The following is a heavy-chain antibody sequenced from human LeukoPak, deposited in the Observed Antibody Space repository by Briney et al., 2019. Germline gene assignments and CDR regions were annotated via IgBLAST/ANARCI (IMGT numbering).Heavy chain of an antibody. Sequence: SETLSLTCAVYGGSFSGYYWSWVRQPPGKGLEWIGEINHSGSTNYNLSLKSRVTISVDTSKYQCSLRLSSVTAADTAVYYCARGLNYAGSGYYFDSWGPGTVVTVSS. CDR1: GGSFSGYY. V-gene: IGHV4-34*01. CDR3: ARGLNYAGSGYYFDS. D-gene: IGHD3-22*01. J-gene: IGHJ4*02. CDR2: INHSGST.